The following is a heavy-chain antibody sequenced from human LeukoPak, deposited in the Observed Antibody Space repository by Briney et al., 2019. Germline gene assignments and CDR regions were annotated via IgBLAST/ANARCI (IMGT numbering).Heavy chain of an antibody. J-gene: IGHJ5*02. D-gene: IGHD1-1*01. CDR2: IMPIFGTS. Sequence: SVKVSCKTSGDTLANYPISWLRQVPGHGPEWMGGIMPIFGTSNYAEKFQARVTITADESTSTVWMEPRSLKSEDTAVYYCARGPEIVVSGTTFAAYKWFDPWGQGTLLTVSS. CDR1: GDTLANYP. CDR3: ARGPEIVVSGTTFAAYKWFDP. V-gene: IGHV1-69*01.